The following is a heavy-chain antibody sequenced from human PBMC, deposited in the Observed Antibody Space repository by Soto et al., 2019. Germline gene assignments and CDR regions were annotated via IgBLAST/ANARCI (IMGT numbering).Heavy chain of an antibody. CDR1: GFTFSDAW. D-gene: IGHD3-10*01. CDR3: VTDRGGGMDV. V-gene: IGHV3-15*01. Sequence: EVQLVESGGGMVMPGGSLRLSCAASGFTFSDAWMTWIRQAPGKGLQCVGRIKRKIAGETTDYAAPVKGRFTISRDDSKNKLYLQMNSLKVEDTAMYYCVTDRGGGMDVWGQGTTGTVSS. CDR2: IKRKIAGETT. J-gene: IGHJ6*01.